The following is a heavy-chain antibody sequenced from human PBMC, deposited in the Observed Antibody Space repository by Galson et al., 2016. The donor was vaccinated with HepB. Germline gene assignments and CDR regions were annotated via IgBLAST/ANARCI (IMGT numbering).Heavy chain of an antibody. CDR3: AKDQVTRHASWEH. CDR2: IWYDGSNK. J-gene: IGHJ1*01. Sequence: SLRLSCAASELTSNNYALHWVRQAPGKGLEWVAVIWYDGSNKYYADSGKGRFTISRDNSKNTLYLQMNSLTAEDTAVYYCAKDQVTRHASWEHWGQGTLVTVSS. CDR1: ELTSNNYA. D-gene: IGHD2-21*02. V-gene: IGHV3-33*06.